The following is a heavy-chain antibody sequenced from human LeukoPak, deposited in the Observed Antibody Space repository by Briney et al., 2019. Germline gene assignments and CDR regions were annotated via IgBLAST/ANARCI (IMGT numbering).Heavy chain of an antibody. J-gene: IGHJ5*02. Sequence: SETLSLTCAVYGGSFSGYYWGWIRQPPGKGLEWIGEINHSGSTNYNPSLKSRVTISVDTSKNQFSLKLSSVTAADTAVYYCARTIVVVTATWFDPWGQGTLVTVSS. D-gene: IGHD2-21*02. CDR1: GGSFSGYY. V-gene: IGHV4-34*01. CDR3: ARTIVVVTATWFDP. CDR2: INHSGST.